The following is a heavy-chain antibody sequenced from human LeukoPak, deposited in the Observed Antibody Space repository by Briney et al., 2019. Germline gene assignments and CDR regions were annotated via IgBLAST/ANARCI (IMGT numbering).Heavy chain of an antibody. D-gene: IGHD6-19*01. V-gene: IGHV4-59*01. CDR1: GGSISTFS. CDR3: ARDTTVASGMQY. J-gene: IGHJ4*02. CDR2: IYIKST. Sequence: SETLSLTCTVSGGSISTFSWSWIRQFPGKGLEWIGSIYIKSTNYNPSLKSRVAISVDTSKNQFSLRLDSVATADTAVYYCARDTTVASGMQYWGQGTLVTVSS.